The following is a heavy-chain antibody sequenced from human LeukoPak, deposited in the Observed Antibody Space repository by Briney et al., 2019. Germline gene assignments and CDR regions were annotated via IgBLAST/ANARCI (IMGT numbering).Heavy chain of an antibody. D-gene: IGHD5-18*01. CDR1: GFTFSSYW. Sequence: GGSLRLSCAASGFTFSSYWTHWVRQAPGKGLVSVSRINSDGSSTSYADSVKGRFTISRDNAKNTLYLQMNSLRAEDTAVYYCARVAIPGVFYFDYWGQGTLVTVSS. J-gene: IGHJ4*02. V-gene: IGHV3-74*01. CDR2: INSDGSST. CDR3: ARVAIPGVFYFDY.